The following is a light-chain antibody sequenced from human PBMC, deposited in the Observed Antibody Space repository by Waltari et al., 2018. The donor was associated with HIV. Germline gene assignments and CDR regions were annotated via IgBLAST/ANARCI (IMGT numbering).Light chain of an antibody. CDR1: QSLLNSNGFNY. CDR2: LVS. CDR3: MQALQTPLIT. Sequence: DIVLTQSPLSLPVTPGEPASISCRSSQSLLNSNGFNYLDWYLQKPGQSPRLLIYLVSDRAPGVPERFSGRGSGTDFTLKISRVEAEDVGVYYCMQALQTPLITFGQGTRLEIK. V-gene: IGKV2-28*01. J-gene: IGKJ5*01.